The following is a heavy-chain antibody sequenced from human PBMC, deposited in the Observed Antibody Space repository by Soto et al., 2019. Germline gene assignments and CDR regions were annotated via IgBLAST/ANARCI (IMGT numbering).Heavy chain of an antibody. CDR1: GYSFRSQA. V-gene: IGHV1-69*11. CDR3: TRETTGGGWFDP. D-gene: IGHD4-17*01. J-gene: IGHJ5*02. CDR2: IIPILGTT. Sequence: QVHLEQSGAEVKKPGSSVKVSCKASGYSFRSQAISWVRQAPGQGLEWMGGIIPILGTTGYAQTFQDRVTITADESTSTAYLELSGLRPEDTAVYYCTRETTGGGWFDPWGQGTLVTVSS.